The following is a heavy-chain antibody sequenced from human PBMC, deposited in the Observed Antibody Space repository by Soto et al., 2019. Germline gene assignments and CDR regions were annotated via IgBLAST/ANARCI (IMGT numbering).Heavy chain of an antibody. CDR2: IYYSGST. CDR1: GGSFSSGGYY. J-gene: IGHJ5*02. V-gene: IGHV4-31*03. Sequence: QVQLQESGPGLVKPSQILSLTCTDSGGSFSSGGYYWSCIRQHPGKGLEWIGYIYYSGSTYYNPSLKSRLTISVDTSKNQFSLKLSSVTAADTAVYYCARSVFPWGQGTLVTVSS. CDR3: ARSVFP.